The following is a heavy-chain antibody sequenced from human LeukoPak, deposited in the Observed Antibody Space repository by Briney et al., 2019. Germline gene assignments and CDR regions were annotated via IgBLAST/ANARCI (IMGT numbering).Heavy chain of an antibody. CDR2: IYYSGST. V-gene: IGHV4-59*08. J-gene: IGHJ6*03. CDR1: GGSISSYY. Sequence: PSETLSLTCTVSGGSISSYYWSWIRQPPGKGLEGIWYIYYSGSTNYNPSLKGRVTISVDTSKNQFSLKLSSVTAADTAVYYCARRGFYRGNSGTYHYYYYMDVWGKGTTVTVSS. D-gene: IGHD4-23*01. CDR3: ARRGFYRGNSGTYHYYYYMDV.